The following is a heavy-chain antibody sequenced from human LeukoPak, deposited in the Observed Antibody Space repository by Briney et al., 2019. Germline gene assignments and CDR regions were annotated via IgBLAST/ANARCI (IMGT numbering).Heavy chain of an antibody. J-gene: IGHJ6*03. D-gene: IGHD1-14*01. Sequence: GGSLRLSCAASGFSFNRTGMHWVRQAPGKGLEWVSYIEYDGSDKYYADSAEGRFTISRDNSKNTLSLQMNSLRAEDTAVYYCAREIPSNRYYYYMDVWGKGTTVTVSS. CDR1: GFSFNRTG. CDR2: IEYDGSDK. CDR3: AREIPSNRYYYYMDV. V-gene: IGHV3-30*02.